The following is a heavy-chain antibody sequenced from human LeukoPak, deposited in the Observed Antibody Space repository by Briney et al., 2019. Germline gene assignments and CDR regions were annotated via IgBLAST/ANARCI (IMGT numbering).Heavy chain of an antibody. CDR1: RFTFSTYW. CDR3: ARGGGDWESPFDY. J-gene: IGHJ4*02. Sequence: GGSLRLSCAASRFTFSTYWMSWVRQAPGKGLEWVANIKQDGSEKYYVDSVRGRFTISRDNAKNSLYLQMNSLRAEDTAVYYCARGGGDWESPFDYWGQGTLVTVSS. CDR2: IKQDGSEK. V-gene: IGHV3-7*01. D-gene: IGHD2-21*02.